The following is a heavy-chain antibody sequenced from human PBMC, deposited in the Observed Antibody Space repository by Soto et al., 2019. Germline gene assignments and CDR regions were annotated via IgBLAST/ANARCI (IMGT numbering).Heavy chain of an antibody. D-gene: IGHD3-3*01. J-gene: IGHJ6*01. CDR2: IVLGSGNT. CDR1: GFTFTHSA. CDR3: AIPGPLPIIRDYYDLVCV. Sequence: PVKVSCTSSGFTFTHSAIQWVRQARGQRLEWIGWIVLGSGNTNYAQKFQGRVTITRDLSTGTAYMDLSSLRSEDTALYYCAIPGPLPIIRDYYDLVCVTGKGAAVTV. V-gene: IGHV1-58*02.